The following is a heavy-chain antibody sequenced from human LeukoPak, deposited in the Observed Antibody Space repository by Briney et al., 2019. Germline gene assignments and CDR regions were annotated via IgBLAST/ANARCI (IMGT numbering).Heavy chain of an antibody. CDR3: ARDRCSGGSCYGWFDP. CDR2: INPSGGST. V-gene: IGHV1-46*01. J-gene: IGHJ5*02. CDR1: GYTFTSYY. D-gene: IGHD2-15*01. Sequence: ASVKVSCKASGYTFTSYYMHWVRQAPGQGLEWMGIINPSGGSTSYAQKFQGRVTMTRDTSTSTVYMELCSLRSEDTAVYYCARDRCSGGSCYGWFDPWGQGTLVTVSS.